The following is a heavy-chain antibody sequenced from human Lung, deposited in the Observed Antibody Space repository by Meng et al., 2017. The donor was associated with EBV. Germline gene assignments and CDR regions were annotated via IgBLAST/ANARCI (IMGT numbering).Heavy chain of an antibody. D-gene: IGHD3-10*01. Sequence: EVQLVESGGGLVQPGGALRLSCAASGFTFSTYAMGWVRQAPGKGLEWVSSISNSGAATYYGDSMKGQFTIFRDNAKNTVSLQMNSLRVEDTALYYCAKDCFGPRDYWGQGTLFNVSS. CDR3: AKDCFGPRDY. J-gene: IGHJ4*02. CDR2: ISNSGAAT. V-gene: IGHV3-23*04. CDR1: GFTFSTYA.